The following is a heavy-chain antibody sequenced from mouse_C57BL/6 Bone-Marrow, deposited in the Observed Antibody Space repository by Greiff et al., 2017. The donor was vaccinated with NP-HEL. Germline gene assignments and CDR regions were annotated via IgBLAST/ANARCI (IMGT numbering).Heavy chain of an antibody. D-gene: IGHD1-1*01. J-gene: IGHJ1*03. CDR3: TTVVAHWYFDV. CDR2: IYPRDGST. CDR1: GYTFTDHT. V-gene: IGHV1-78*01. Sequence: QVQLQQSDAELVKPGASVKISCKVSGYTFTDHTIHWMKQRPEQGLEWIGYIYPRDGSTKYNEKFQGKATITADTSSNTAYLQLSSLTSEDTAVYYCTTVVAHWYFDVWGTGTTVTVSS.